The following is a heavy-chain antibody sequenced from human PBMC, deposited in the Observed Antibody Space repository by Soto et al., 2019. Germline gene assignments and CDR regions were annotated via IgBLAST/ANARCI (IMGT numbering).Heavy chain of an antibody. CDR1: GGSFSGYY. CDR2: INHSGST. CDR3: ARVTGLRAAAGIWYGNYYYYYGMDV. D-gene: IGHD6-13*01. V-gene: IGHV4-34*01. J-gene: IGHJ6*02. Sequence: SETLSLTCAVYGGSFSGYYWTWIRQPPGTGLEWIGEINHSGSTNYNPSLKSRVTISVDTSKNQFSLKLSSMTAADTAVYCCARVTGLRAAAGIWYGNYYYYYGMDVWGQGTTVTVSS.